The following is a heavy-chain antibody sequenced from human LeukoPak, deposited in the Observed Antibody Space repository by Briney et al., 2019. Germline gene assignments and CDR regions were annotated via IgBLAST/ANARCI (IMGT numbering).Heavy chain of an antibody. Sequence: GGSLRLSCSASGFTFRSYEMNWVRQAPGKGLEWISYISGSDSTMYYADSVKGRFTISRDNAKNSLYLQMKSLRAEDTAVYYCARGGSRGSFDYWGREPWSPSPQ. D-gene: IGHD3-10*01. J-gene: IGHJ4*02. CDR2: ISGSDSTM. CDR3: ARGGSRGSFDY. CDR1: GFTFRSYE. V-gene: IGHV3-48*03.